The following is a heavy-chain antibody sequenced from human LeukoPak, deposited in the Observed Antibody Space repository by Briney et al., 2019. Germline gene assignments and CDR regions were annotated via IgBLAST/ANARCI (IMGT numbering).Heavy chain of an antibody. V-gene: IGHV3-23*01. CDR3: AKAEMATIGGNFDY. CDR2: ISGSGGST. J-gene: IGHJ4*02. CDR1: GFTFSSYA. Sequence: GGSLRLSCAASGFTFSSYAMSWVRQAPGKGLEWVSAISGSGGSTYYADSVKGRFTISRDNSENTLYLQMNSLRAEDTAVYYCAKAEMATIGGNFDYWGQGTLVTVSS. D-gene: IGHD5-24*01.